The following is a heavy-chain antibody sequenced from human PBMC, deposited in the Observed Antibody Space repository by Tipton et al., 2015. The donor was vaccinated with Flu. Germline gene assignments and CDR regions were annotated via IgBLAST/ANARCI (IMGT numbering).Heavy chain of an antibody. J-gene: IGHJ5*02. V-gene: IGHV4-39*02. CDR1: GGSISSSSYY. Sequence: TLSLTCTVSGGSISSSSYYWGWIRQPPGKGLEWIGSIYYSGSTYYNPSLKSRVTISVDTSKNQFSLKLSSVTAADTAVYYCARDQAYYDSSGLDPWGQGTLVTVSS. CDR2: IYYSGST. D-gene: IGHD3-22*01. CDR3: ARDQAYYDSSGLDP.